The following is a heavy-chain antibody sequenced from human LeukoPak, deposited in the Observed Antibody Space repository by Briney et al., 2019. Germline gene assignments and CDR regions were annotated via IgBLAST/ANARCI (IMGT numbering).Heavy chain of an antibody. CDR1: GGSFSGYY. J-gene: IGHJ5*02. D-gene: IGHD4-23*01. Sequence: SETLSLTCAVYGGSFSGYYWSWIRQPPGKGLEWIGEINHSGSTNYNPSLKSRVTISVDTSKNQFSLKLSSVTAADTAAYYCARVPDYGGNKGRGWFDPWGQGTLVTVSS. CDR3: ARVPDYGGNKGRGWFDP. CDR2: INHSGST. V-gene: IGHV4-34*01.